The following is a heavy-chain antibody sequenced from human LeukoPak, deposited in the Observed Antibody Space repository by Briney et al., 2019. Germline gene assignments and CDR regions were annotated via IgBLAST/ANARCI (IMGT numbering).Heavy chain of an antibody. CDR2: ISYDGSNK. Sequence: GGSLRLSCAASGFTFSSYGMHWVRQAPGKGLEWVAVISYDGSNKYYADSVKGRFTISRDNAKNTLYLQMNSLRAEDTAVYYCARGSYRGVALHDYWGQGTLVTVSS. J-gene: IGHJ4*02. D-gene: IGHD2-8*02. V-gene: IGHV3-30*03. CDR1: GFTFSSYG. CDR3: ARGSYRGVALHDY.